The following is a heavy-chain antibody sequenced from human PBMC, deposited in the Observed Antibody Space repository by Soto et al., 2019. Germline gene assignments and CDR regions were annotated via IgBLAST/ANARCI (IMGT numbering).Heavy chain of an antibody. Sequence: SDTLSLTCTVSGGSISGYYWSWLRQPPGKRLEWILYIKYTGSTDYNPSLKSRVTISVDSSRNQFSLQLTSVTAADTAVYYCARRGADTSGYYPXWGRATRVTVSX. CDR1: GGSISGYY. CDR2: IKYTGST. CDR3: ARRGADTSGYYPX. J-gene: IGHJ4*02. D-gene: IGHD3-22*01. V-gene: IGHV4-59*01.